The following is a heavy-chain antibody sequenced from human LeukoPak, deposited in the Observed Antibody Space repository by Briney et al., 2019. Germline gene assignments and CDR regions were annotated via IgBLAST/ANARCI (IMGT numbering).Heavy chain of an antibody. CDR1: GFTFSGSA. Sequence: GGSLRLSCAASGFTFSGSAMHWVRQASGKGLEWVGRIRSKTNSYATSYAASVKGRFALSRDDSKNTAYLQMNSLKTEDTAVYYCTRRGENWDPFDYWGQGTLVTVSS. J-gene: IGHJ4*02. V-gene: IGHV3-73*01. D-gene: IGHD7-27*01. CDR3: TRRGENWDPFDY. CDR2: IRSKTNSYAT.